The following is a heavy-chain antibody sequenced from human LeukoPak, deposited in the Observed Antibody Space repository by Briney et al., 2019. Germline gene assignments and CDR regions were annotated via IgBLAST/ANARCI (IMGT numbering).Heavy chain of an antibody. Sequence: PSETLSLTCTVSGGSINSDYWSWIRQSPGKGLEWIGYIYHSGGTNYNPSLKSRVTISVDTSKRHFSLKLNSVTAADTAVYYCARGFRGDEYYFDNWGQGTLVTVSS. V-gene: IGHV4-59*01. D-gene: IGHD5-12*01. CDR1: GGSINSDY. CDR3: ARGFRGDEYYFDN. J-gene: IGHJ4*02. CDR2: IYHSGGT.